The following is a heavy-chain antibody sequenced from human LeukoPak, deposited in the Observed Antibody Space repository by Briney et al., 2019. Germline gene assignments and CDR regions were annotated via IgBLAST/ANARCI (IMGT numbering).Heavy chain of an antibody. Sequence: SETLSLTCAVYGGSFSGYYWSWIRQPPGKGLEWIGEINHSGSTNYNPSLKSRVTISVDTSKNQFSLKLSSVTAADTAVYYCARGVYGDYLQHYYYYYYMDVWGKGTTVTVSS. V-gene: IGHV4-34*01. J-gene: IGHJ6*03. CDR3: ARGVYGDYLQHYYYYYYMDV. CDR1: GGSFSGYY. CDR2: INHSGST. D-gene: IGHD4-17*01.